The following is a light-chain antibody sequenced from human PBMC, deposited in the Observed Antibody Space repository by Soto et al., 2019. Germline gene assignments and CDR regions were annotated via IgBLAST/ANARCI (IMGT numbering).Light chain of an antibody. J-gene: IGKJ1*01. CDR3: QQDNSYSPT. Sequence: DVQMTQSPSTLSASVGDRVTITCRASQSISNWLAWYQQKPGKAPKLLIYKASSLESGVPSRFSGGGSGTEFTLTISSLQPDDFATYYDQQDNSYSPTFGQGTKVDI. CDR1: QSISNW. CDR2: KAS. V-gene: IGKV1-5*03.